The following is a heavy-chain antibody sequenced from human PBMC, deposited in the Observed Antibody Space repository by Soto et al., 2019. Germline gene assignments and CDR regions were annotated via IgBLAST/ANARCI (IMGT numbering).Heavy chain of an antibody. CDR1: GYTFTSYG. J-gene: IGHJ4*02. CDR2: ISAHNGNT. Sequence: QVHLVQSGAEVKKPGASVQVSCKGSGYTFTSYGITWVRQAPGQGLEWMGWISAHNGNTDYAQKLQGRVTVTRDTSTSTAYMELMSLRSDDTAVYYCARGRYGDYWGQGAVVTVSS. D-gene: IGHD1-1*01. V-gene: IGHV1-18*01. CDR3: ARGRYGDY.